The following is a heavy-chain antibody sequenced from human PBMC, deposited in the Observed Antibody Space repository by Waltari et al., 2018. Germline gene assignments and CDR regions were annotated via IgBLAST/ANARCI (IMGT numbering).Heavy chain of an antibody. CDR2: IYYSGST. J-gene: IGHJ4*02. Sequence: QVQLQESGPGLVKPSQTLSLTCTVSGGSISSGDYYWSWIRQPPGKGLEWIGYIYYSGSTYYEPYLKSRVTISVDTAKNQFSLKLSSVTAADTAVYYCASANVSSSSSADYWGQGTLVTVSS. V-gene: IGHV4-30-4*08. D-gene: IGHD6-6*01. CDR3: ASANVSSSSSADY. CDR1: GGSISSGDYY.